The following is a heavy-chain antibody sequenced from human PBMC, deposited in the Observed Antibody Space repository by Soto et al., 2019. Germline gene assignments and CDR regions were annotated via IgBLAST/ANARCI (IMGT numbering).Heavy chain of an antibody. V-gene: IGHV3-9*01. D-gene: IGHD3-10*01. J-gene: IGHJ4*02. CDR3: TPGDY. CDR2: VSWNSGSI. CDR1: GFTFDDYA. Sequence: EVQLVESGGGLVQPGRSLRLSCAASGFTFDDYAMHWVGQAPGKGLEWVSGVSWNSGSIGYADSVKGRFTISRDNAKNSLYLQMNSLRAEDTALYYCTPGDYWGQGTLVTVSS.